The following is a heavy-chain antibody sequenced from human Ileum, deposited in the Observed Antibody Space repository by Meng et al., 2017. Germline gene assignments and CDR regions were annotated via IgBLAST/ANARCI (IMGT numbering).Heavy chain of an antibody. CDR3: ARGRRNAPLLDY. Sequence: QVHLEQFGAGVKNHGASLQIACKTSGGSFRKHTFSWVRQAPGQGLEWTGGLIAVFDKTKAAPRFQDRVTFTEAASTSTAHMELSSMTFDDTVVYFCARGRRNAPLLDYWGQGTLVTVSS. D-gene: IGHD2-8*01. J-gene: IGHJ4*02. CDR1: GGSFRKHT. V-gene: IGHV1-69*12. CDR2: LIAVFDKT.